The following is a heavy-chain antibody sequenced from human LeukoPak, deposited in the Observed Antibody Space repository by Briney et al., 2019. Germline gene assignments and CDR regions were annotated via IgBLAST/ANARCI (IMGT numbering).Heavy chain of an antibody. J-gene: IGHJ3*02. Sequence: SETLSLTCTVSGASISTGSYYWAWIRQTPGKGLEWIGHIFYSGSTYYNPSLKSRVTISVDTSKNQFSLKLSSVTAADTAVYYCARKYSQLWLRTQVAFDIWGQGTMVTVSS. CDR3: ARKYSQLWLRTQVAFDI. D-gene: IGHD5-18*01. CDR2: IFYSGST. V-gene: IGHV4-39*01. CDR1: GASISTGSYY.